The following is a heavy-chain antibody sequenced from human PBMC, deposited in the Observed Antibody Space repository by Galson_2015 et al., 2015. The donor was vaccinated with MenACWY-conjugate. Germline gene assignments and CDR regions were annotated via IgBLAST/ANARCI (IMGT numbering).Heavy chain of an antibody. V-gene: IGHV3-74*01. CDR1: GFTFNNYW. Sequence: SLRLSCAASGFTFNNYWLHWVGQPPGTGLEWISYVKADGSFSNYADSVKGRFTISTDNAKNMVYLQMDGLGDEDTAVYFCARDNNWSFDSWGQGTLVTVSS. J-gene: IGHJ4*02. CDR2: VKADGSFS. D-gene: IGHD1-1*01. CDR3: ARDNNWSFDS.